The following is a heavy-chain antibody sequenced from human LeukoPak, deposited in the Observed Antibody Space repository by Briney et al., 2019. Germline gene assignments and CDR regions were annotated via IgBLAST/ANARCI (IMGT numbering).Heavy chain of an antibody. CDR2: IYYSGST. CDR3: ARDTASTSWKYYGMDV. Sequence: SETLSLTCTVSGGSISSYYWSWIRQPPGKGLEWLGYIYYSGSTNYNPSLKSRVTISVDTSKNQFSLKLSSVTAADTAVYYCARDTASTSWKYYGMDVWGQGTTVTVSS. V-gene: IGHV4-59*01. D-gene: IGHD2-2*01. J-gene: IGHJ6*02. CDR1: GGSISSYY.